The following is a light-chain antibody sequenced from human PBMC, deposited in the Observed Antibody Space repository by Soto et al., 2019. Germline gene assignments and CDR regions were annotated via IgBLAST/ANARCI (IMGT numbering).Light chain of an antibody. CDR3: QQYGSSGT. J-gene: IGKJ1*01. V-gene: IGKV3-20*01. CDR2: GAS. Sequence: IVFTHSPGTLALSPGERATPSCRASQSVSNNYLAWYQQKPGQAPRLLIYGASNRATGIPDRFSGSGSGTDFTLTISRLEPEDFAVYYCQQYGSSGTFGQGTKVDIK. CDR1: QSVSNNY.